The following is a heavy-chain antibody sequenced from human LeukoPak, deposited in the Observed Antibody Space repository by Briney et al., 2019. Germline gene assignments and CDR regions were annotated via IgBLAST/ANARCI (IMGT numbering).Heavy chain of an antibody. CDR3: VRGGSSSSGPPDY. Sequence: GGSLRLSCAASRLTFNTYSMTWVRQAPGKGLEWVSSIGPRSDYIYYADSVRGRFTISRDNAENSLYLQMNSLRAEDTAVYYCVRGGSSSSGPPDYWGQGTLVTVSS. CDR1: RLTFNTYS. D-gene: IGHD6-6*01. J-gene: IGHJ4*02. V-gene: IGHV3-21*01. CDR2: IGPRSDYI.